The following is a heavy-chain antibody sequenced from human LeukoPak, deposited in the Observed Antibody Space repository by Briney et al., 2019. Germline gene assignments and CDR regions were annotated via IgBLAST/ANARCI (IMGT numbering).Heavy chain of an antibody. CDR2: IYYSGNT. CDR1: GGSISSSSYY. V-gene: IGHV4-39*01. D-gene: IGHD2-2*01. J-gene: IGHJ6*03. CDR3: ARRTSRYYMDV. Sequence: SETVSLTCTVSGGSISSSSYYWGWIRQPPGKGLEWIGSIYYSGNTYYNPSLKSRVTISVDTSKNQFSLKLSSVTAADTAVYYCARRTSRYYMDVWGKGTTVTVSS.